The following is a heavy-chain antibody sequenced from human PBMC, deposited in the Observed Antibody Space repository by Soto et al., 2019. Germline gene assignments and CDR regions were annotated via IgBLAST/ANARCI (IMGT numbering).Heavy chain of an antibody. CDR2: IYYSGST. D-gene: IGHD6-6*01. Sequence: PSETLSLTCTVSGGSISSYYWSWIRQPPGKGLEWIGYIYYSGSTNYNPSLKSRVTISVDTSKNHFSLKLSSVTAADTALYYCARDHSSWSPRNWFDPWGQGTLVTVSS. V-gene: IGHV4-59*01. J-gene: IGHJ5*02. CDR1: GGSISSYY. CDR3: ARDHSSWSPRNWFDP.